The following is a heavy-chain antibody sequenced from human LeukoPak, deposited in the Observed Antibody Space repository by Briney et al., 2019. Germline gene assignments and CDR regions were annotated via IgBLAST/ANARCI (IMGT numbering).Heavy chain of an antibody. CDR2: IYRFGNT. CDR3: AGRGQRYFRD. J-gene: IGHJ1*01. Sequence: PSETLSLTCTVSGDSISSDYWSWIRQPPGKGLEWIGYIYRFGNTDYNPSLMRRVTISLDTSKKQLSLNLTSLTAADTAVYYCAGRGQRYFRDWGQGTLATVSS. V-gene: IGHV4-4*08. CDR1: GDSISSDY.